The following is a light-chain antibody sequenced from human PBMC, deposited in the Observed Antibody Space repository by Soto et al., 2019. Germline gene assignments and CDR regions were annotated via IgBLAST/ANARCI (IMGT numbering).Light chain of an antibody. CDR3: NSYTNSDTVI. CDR1: SSDIGAYNY. Sequence: QSALTQAASVSGSPGQSITISCTGTSSDIGAYNYVSWYQQRPGKAPKVLLYAVNNRPSGISDRFSGSKSGNTASLTISGLQAEDEAVYYCNSYTNSDTVIFGGGTKLTVL. V-gene: IGLV2-14*01. CDR2: AVN. J-gene: IGLJ2*01.